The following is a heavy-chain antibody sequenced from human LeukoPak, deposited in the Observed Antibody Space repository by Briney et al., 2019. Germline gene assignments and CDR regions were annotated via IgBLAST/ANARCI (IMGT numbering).Heavy chain of an antibody. Sequence: GGSLRLSCAASGFTFSSYPMSWVRPAPGKGLEWVSAISGSGGSTYYADSVKGRFTISRDNSKNTLYLQMNSLRAEDTAVYYCAKDRHDILTGSDYWGQGTLVTVSS. D-gene: IGHD3-9*01. CDR3: AKDRHDILTGSDY. V-gene: IGHV3-23*01. CDR2: ISGSGGST. CDR1: GFTFSSYP. J-gene: IGHJ4*02.